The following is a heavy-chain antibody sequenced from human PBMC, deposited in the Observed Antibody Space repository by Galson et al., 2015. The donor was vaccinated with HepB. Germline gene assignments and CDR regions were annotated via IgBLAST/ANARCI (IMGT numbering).Heavy chain of an antibody. CDR1: GFTFSSYA. CDR2: ISYDGSNK. Sequence: SLRLSCAASGFTFSSYAMHWVRQAPGKGLEWVAVISYDGSNKYYADSVKGRFTISRDNSKNTLYLQMNSLRAEDTAVYYCARDETSNTVTTWYYYYYGMDVWGQGTTVTVSS. V-gene: IGHV3-30*04. CDR3: ARDETSNTVTTWYYYYYGMDV. D-gene: IGHD4-17*01. J-gene: IGHJ6*02.